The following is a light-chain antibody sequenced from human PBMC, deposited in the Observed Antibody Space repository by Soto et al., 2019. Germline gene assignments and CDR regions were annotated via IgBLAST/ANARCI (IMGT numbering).Light chain of an antibody. CDR2: GAS. CDR3: QQYGSSLLT. V-gene: IGKV3-20*01. J-gene: IGKJ4*01. CDR1: QSVGSRF. Sequence: EVGLTQSPGTLSLSPGERATLSCRASQSVGSRFLAWYQQKPGQAPRLLIYGASNRATGIPDRFSGSGSGTDFTLTISRLEPEDFAVYYCQQYGSSLLTFGGGSKVDIK.